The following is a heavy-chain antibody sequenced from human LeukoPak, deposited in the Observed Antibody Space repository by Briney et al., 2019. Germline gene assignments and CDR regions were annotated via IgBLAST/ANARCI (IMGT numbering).Heavy chain of an antibody. V-gene: IGHV3-66*01. CDR2: IYSGGST. D-gene: IGHD6-6*01. J-gene: IGHJ4*02. CDR1: GFTVSSNY. Sequence: PGGSLRLSCAAPGFTVSSNYMSWVRQAPGKGLEWVSVIYSGGSTYYADSVKGRFTISRDNSKNTLYLQMNSLRAEDTAVYYCARDEVRTARPRWGDNFDYWGQGTLVTVSS. CDR3: ARDEVRTARPRWGDNFDY.